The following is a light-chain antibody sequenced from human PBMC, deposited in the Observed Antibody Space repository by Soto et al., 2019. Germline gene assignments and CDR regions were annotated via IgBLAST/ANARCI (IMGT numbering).Light chain of an antibody. J-gene: IGKJ1*01. CDR1: QSISGTF. CDR2: GAS. Sequence: EIGLTQSPGTLSLSPGERATLSCRASQSISGTFLAWYQHKPGQAPRVLSYGASRRATGLPDRFSGSGYGPDCTLTISRLEPEDFALYYCQQYDSGWTFGQGTKGEMK. V-gene: IGKV3-20*01. CDR3: QQYDSGWT.